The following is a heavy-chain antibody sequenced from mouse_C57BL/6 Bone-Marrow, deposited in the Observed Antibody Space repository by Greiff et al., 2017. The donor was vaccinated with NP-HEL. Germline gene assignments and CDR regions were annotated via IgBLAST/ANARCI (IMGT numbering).Heavy chain of an antibody. V-gene: IGHV14-4*01. Sequence: VQLHQSGAELVRPGASVKLSCTASGFNIKDDYMHWVKQRPEQGLEWIGWIDPENGDTEYASKFQGKATITADTSSNTAYLQLSSLTSEDTAVYYCTSYDGYLAWFAYWGQGTLVTVSA. D-gene: IGHD2-3*01. CDR3: TSYDGYLAWFAY. CDR2: IDPENGDT. J-gene: IGHJ3*01. CDR1: GFNIKDDY.